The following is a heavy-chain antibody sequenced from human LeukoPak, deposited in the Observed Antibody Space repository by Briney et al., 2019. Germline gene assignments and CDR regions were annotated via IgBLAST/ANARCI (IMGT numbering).Heavy chain of an antibody. J-gene: IGHJ5*02. D-gene: IGHD3-16*01. CDR2: INHGGST. CDR1: GGSFSGYY. CDR3: ARGTYYDYVWGSYSWFDP. Sequence: PSETLSLTCAVYGGSFSGYYWSWIRQPPGKGLEWTGEINHGGSTNYNPSLKSRVTISVDTSKNQFSLKLSSVTAADTAAYYCARGTYYDYVWGSYSWFDPWGQGTLVTVSS. V-gene: IGHV4-34*01.